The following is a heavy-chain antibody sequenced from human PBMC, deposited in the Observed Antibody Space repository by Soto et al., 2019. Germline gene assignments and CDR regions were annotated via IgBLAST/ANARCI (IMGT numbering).Heavy chain of an antibody. CDR2: IIPIFGTA. Sequence: QVQLVQSGAEVKKPGSSVKVSCKASGGTFSSYAISWVRQAPGQGLEWMGGIIPIFGTANYAQKFQGRVTITADESTSTAYMELSSLRSEDTAVYYCAITIFGVVLGGSLTAMAGISRVDVWGQGTTVTVSS. V-gene: IGHV1-69*12. J-gene: IGHJ6*02. D-gene: IGHD3-3*01. CDR1: GGTFSSYA. CDR3: AITIFGVVLGGSLTAMAGISRVDV.